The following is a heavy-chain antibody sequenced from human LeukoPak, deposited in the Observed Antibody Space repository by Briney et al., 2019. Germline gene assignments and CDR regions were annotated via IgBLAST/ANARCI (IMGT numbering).Heavy chain of an antibody. CDR3: ARSASRIVINMVRGVHYFDY. V-gene: IGHV3-11*01. Sequence: PGGSLRLSCAASGFTFTRYSMSWVRQAPGKGLEWVSYISSSGSTIYYADSVKGRFTISRDNAKNSLYLQMNSLRADDTAVYYCARSASRIVINMVRGVHYFDYWGQGTLVTVSS. J-gene: IGHJ4*02. D-gene: IGHD3-10*01. CDR2: ISSSGSTI. CDR1: GFTFTRYS.